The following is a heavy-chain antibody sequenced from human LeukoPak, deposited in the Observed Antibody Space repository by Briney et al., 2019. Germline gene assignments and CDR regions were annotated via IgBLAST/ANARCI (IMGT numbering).Heavy chain of an antibody. J-gene: IGHJ6*03. D-gene: IGHD2-2*01. CDR1: GFTFDDYA. V-gene: IGHV3-9*01. CDR2: ISWNSGSI. Sequence: GRSLRLSCAASGFTFDDYAMHWVRQAPGKGLEWVSGISWNSGSIGYADSVKGRFTISRDNVKNFLYLQMNSLRVEDTALYFCGRVYCSTTSCYDYYDYYMDVWGKGTTVTVSS. CDR3: GRVYCSTTSCYDYYDYYMDV.